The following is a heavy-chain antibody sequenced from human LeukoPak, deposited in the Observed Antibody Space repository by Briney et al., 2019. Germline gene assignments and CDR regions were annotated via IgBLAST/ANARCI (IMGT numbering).Heavy chain of an antibody. D-gene: IGHD3-22*01. Sequence: GGSLRLSCAASGFTFRSFWMSWVSQAPGKGLECVANIKQDGSEKYYVDSVKGRFTISRDNAKKSLYLQMNSLRAEDTAVYYCAHSGDSSGYYSYAFDIWGQGTMVTVSS. CDR3: AHSGDSSGYYSYAFDI. CDR1: GFTFRSFW. J-gene: IGHJ3*02. CDR2: IKQDGSEK. V-gene: IGHV3-7*01.